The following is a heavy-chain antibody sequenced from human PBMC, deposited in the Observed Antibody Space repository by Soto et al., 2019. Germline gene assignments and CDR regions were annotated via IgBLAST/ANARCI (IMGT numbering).Heavy chain of an antibody. J-gene: IGHJ6*03. Sequence: SATLCLTCAGYGGSFSGDYWSWIRQPPGQGLEWFGEINHSGSTNYNPSLKSRVTISVDTSKNQFSLKLSSVTAADTAVYYCARAGGYCSSTSCYRGRDYYYYYMDVWGKGTTVT. V-gene: IGHV4-34*01. D-gene: IGHD2-2*02. CDR2: INHSGST. CDR3: ARAGGYCSSTSCYRGRDYYYYYMDV. CDR1: GGSFSGDY.